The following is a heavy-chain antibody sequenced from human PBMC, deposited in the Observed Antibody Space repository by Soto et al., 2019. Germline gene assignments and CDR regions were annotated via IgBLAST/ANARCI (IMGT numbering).Heavy chain of an antibody. V-gene: IGHV1-69*01. CDR3: VTDRRIYYSDTHDEFVAADYEV. CDR1: GGIFGSHG. CDR2: FIPIFRTL. J-gene: IGHJ3*01. D-gene: IGHD3-22*01. Sequence: QVQLIQSEAEVKKPGSSVRVSCTASGGIFGSHGFSWVRQAPGQRLERVGGFIPIFRTLSYTEKFQARVRIAAGESTNAVDLELISMTSEVTGVYYCVTDRRIYYSDTHDEFVAADYEVWGQGTMVSVSS.